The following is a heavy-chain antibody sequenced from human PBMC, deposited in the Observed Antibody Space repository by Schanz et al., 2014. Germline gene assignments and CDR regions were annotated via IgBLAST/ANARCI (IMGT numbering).Heavy chain of an antibody. CDR1: GFSFSRYG. CDR3: AKIGYGGLLNYYIDH. V-gene: IGHV3-30*18. Sequence: QIQLVESGGGVVQPGTSLRLSCTISGFSFSRYGMHWVRQAPGKGLEWVAVISSDETVTYYVDSVKGRFTISRDNSKNTLYPQMSSLKTEDTAVYYCAKIGYGGLLNYYIDHWGQGTLVTVSS. D-gene: IGHD3-16*01. CDR2: ISSDETVT. J-gene: IGHJ4*02.